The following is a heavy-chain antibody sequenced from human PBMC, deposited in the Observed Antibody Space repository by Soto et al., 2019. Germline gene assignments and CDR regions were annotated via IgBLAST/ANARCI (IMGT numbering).Heavy chain of an antibody. CDR1: GGSISSGDYY. J-gene: IGHJ2*01. V-gene: IGHV4-30-4*01. CDR3: ARGGTPHYYGSGSYFYFDL. CDR2: IYYSGST. Sequence: QVQLQESGRGLVKPSQTLCLTCTVSGGSISSGDYYWSWIRQPPGKGLEWIGYIYYSGSTYYNPSLKSRVTISVDTSKNQFSLKLSSVTAADTAVYYCARGGTPHYYGSGSYFYFDLWGHGTLVTVSS. D-gene: IGHD3-10*01.